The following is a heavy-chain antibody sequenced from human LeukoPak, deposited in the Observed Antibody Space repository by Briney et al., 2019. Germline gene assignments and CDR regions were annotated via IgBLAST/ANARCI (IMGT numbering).Heavy chain of an antibody. CDR1: GFMFNDYY. CDR2: ISSSGSII. V-gene: IGHV3-11*01. J-gene: IGHJ4*02. D-gene: IGHD5-24*01. Sequence: PGGSLRLSCAASGFMFNDYYMSWIRQAPGKGLEWVSYISSSGSIIYYADSVKGRFTISRDNAKNSLNLQMNSLRAEDTAVYYCAKRYGYRSFFDYWGQGTLVTVSS. CDR3: AKRYGYRSFFDY.